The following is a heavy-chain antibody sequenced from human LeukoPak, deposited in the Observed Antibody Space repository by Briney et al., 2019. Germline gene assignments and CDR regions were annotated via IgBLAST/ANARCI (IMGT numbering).Heavy chain of an antibody. D-gene: IGHD6-6*01. J-gene: IGHJ6*03. CDR2: ISGNGSRT. Sequence: GGSLRLSCAASGFTFTNYAMSWVRQAPGKGVEWVSGISGNGSRTYYADSVKGRFTIYRDNAKNTVYVKMERLGGDDTAVYYCAKEPSLYYYYYSSMDVWGKGTTVTVSS. V-gene: IGHV3-23*01. CDR1: GFTFTNYA. CDR3: AKEPSLYYYYYSSMDV.